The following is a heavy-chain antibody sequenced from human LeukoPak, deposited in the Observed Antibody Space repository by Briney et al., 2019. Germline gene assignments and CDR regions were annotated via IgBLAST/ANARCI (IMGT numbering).Heavy chain of an antibody. CDR1: GYTFTGYY. D-gene: IGHD3-22*01. Sequence: ASVKVSCKASGYTFTGYYMHWVRQAPGQGLEWMGWINPNSGGTNYAQKFQGRVTKTRDTSISTAYMELSRLRSDDTAVYYCARDYYDSSGYCRGDYWGQGTLVTVSS. CDR3: ARDYYDSSGYCRGDY. J-gene: IGHJ4*02. CDR2: INPNSGGT. V-gene: IGHV1-2*02.